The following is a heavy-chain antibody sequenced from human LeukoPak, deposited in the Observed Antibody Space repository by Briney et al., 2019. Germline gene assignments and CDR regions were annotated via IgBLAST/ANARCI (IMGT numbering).Heavy chain of an antibody. Sequence: SETLSLTCAVSGVSTSSRNWWCWVRQPPGERLEWIGEIYQSGSTNYNPSVKSRVSISVDTSKNQFSLKLSSVTAADTAVYYCARTRYYYNSRSYGAPYYFDWGGQGTLVTVSS. J-gene: IGHJ4*02. V-gene: IGHV4-4*02. CDR1: GVSTSSRNW. CDR2: IYQSGST. CDR3: ARTRYYYNSRSYGAPYYFDW. D-gene: IGHD3-10*01.